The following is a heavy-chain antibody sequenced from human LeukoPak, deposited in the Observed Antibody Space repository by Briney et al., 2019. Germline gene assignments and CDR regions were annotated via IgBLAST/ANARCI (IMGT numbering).Heavy chain of an antibody. Sequence: GGSLRLSCAASGFTFTTYSMNWVRQAPGKGLEWVSSITSSSTSMYYADSVKGRFTISRDNAKNSLYLQIISLRAEDTAVYYRARTYYDILTGYNPYFDYWGQGTLVTVSS. CDR3: ARTYYDILTGYNPYFDY. D-gene: IGHD3-9*01. CDR2: ITSSSTSM. CDR1: GFTFTTYS. J-gene: IGHJ4*02. V-gene: IGHV3-21*01.